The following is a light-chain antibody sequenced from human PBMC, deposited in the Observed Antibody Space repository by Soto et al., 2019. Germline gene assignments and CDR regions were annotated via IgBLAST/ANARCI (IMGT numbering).Light chain of an antibody. V-gene: IGKV1-5*03. CDR3: QQYNSYPLT. CDR2: RAS. J-gene: IGKJ4*01. CDR1: QSISSW. Sequence: DIQMTQSPSTLSASVGDRVTITCRASQSISSWLAWYQLKPGKAPKLLIYRASTLQSGVPSRFGGSGSGTEFTLTISSLQPDDFAAYYCQQYNSYPLTLGGGTKVEIK.